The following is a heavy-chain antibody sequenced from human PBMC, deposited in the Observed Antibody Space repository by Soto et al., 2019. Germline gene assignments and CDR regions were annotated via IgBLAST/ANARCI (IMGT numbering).Heavy chain of an antibody. CDR3: ARAKQQLIPYYYYYYGMDV. V-gene: IGHV1-69*06. D-gene: IGHD6-13*01. J-gene: IGHJ6*02. CDR2: IIPIFGTA. Sequence: SVKVSCKASGRTFSSYAISWVRQAPGQGLEWMGGIIPIFGTANYAQKFQGRVTITADNSTSTAYMEMSSLRSGDTAVYYCARAKQQLIPYYYYYYGMDVWGQGTTVTVSS. CDR1: GRTFSSYA.